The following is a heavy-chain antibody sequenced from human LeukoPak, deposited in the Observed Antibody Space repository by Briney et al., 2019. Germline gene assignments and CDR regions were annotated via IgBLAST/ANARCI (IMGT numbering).Heavy chain of an antibody. D-gene: IGHD3-10*01. J-gene: IGHJ4*02. CDR1: GFTFSSYG. CDR3: ARQKLSGAYFPDY. CDR2: IMFDGSET. V-gene: IGHV3-30*02. Sequence: GGSLRLSCAASGFTFSSYGMHWVRQAPGKGLEWVAFIMFDGSETKYKDSVKGRFTVSRDNSKNTLFLQMNTLKTEDTAVYFCARQKLSGAYFPDYWGQGTLVTVSS.